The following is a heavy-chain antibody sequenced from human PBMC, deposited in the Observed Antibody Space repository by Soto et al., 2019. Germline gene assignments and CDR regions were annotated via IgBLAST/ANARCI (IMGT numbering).Heavy chain of an antibody. Sequence: LRLSCAASGFTFSSYAMSWVRQAPGKGLEWVSAISGSGGSTYYADSVKGRFTISRDNSKNTLYLQMNSLRAEDTAVYYCAKNSMIVFLPDYWGQGTLVTVSS. D-gene: IGHD3-22*01. CDR2: ISGSGGST. V-gene: IGHV3-23*01. CDR1: GFTFSSYA. J-gene: IGHJ4*02. CDR3: AKNSMIVFLPDY.